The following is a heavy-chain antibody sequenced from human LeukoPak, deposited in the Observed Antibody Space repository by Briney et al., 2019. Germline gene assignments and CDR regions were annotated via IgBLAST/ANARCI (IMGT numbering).Heavy chain of an antibody. D-gene: IGHD3-10*01. CDR1: GFTFSSYA. CDR3: AKSTMVRGPSRSYYYDMDV. CDR2: ITGSGGST. V-gene: IGHV3-23*01. Sequence: GGSLRLSCAASGFTFSSYAMSWVRQAPGKGLEWVSVITGSGGSTYYADSVKGRFTISRDNSKNTLYLEMNSLRAEDTAVYYCAKSTMVRGPSRSYYYDMDVWGKGTTVTVSS. J-gene: IGHJ6*03.